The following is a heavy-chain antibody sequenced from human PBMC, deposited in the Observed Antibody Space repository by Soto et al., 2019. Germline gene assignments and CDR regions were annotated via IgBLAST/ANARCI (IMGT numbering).Heavy chain of an antibody. CDR2: INHSGST. CDR1: GGSFSGYY. D-gene: IGHD5-12*01. V-gene: IGHV4-34*01. Sequence: SETLSLTCAVYGGSFSGYYWSWIRQPPGKGLEWIGEINHSGSTNYNPSLKSRVTISVDTSKNQFSLKLSSVTAADTAVYYCERVGRWLQHDYWGQGTLVTVSS. J-gene: IGHJ4*02. CDR3: ERVGRWLQHDY.